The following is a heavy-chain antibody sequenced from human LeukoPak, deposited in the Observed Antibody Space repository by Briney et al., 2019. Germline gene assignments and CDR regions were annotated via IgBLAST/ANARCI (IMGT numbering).Heavy chain of an antibody. CDR2: IYSGGST. J-gene: IGHJ3*02. V-gene: IGHV3-66*01. CDR1: GFTVSSNY. Sequence: PGGSLRLSCAASGFTVSSNYMNWVRQAPGKGLEWVSVIYSGGSTNYADSVKGRFTFSRDNSKNTVYLQMNSLRVEDTAVYYCARDPRPTGDSCDIWGQGTMVTVSS. CDR3: ARDPRPTGDSCDI. D-gene: IGHD1-1*01.